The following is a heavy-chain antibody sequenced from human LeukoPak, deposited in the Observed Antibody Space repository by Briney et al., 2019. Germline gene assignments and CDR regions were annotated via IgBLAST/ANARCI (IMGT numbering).Heavy chain of an antibody. CDR3: ARRSAAKDAFDI. Sequence: GGSLRLSCLASGFTFSHFWMSWVRQAPGKGLVWVSRINSDGGSTSYTDSVKGRFTISRDNAKNTLYLQMNSLRAEDTAVYYCARRSAAKDAFDIWGQGTKVTVSS. J-gene: IGHJ3*02. V-gene: IGHV3-74*01. CDR1: GFTFSHFW. CDR2: INSDGGST. D-gene: IGHD6-25*01.